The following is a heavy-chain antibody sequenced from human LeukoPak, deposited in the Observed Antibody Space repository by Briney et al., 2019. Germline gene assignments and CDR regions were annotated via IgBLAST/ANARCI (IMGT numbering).Heavy chain of an antibody. V-gene: IGHV3-30*02. J-gene: IGHJ4*02. CDR2: IRYDGSNK. CDR1: GFTFSSYG. CDR3: AKDYSRIAVAGKVAY. Sequence: GGSLRLSCAASGFTFSSYGMHWVRQAPGKGLEWVAFIRYDGSNKYYADSVKGGFTISRDNSKNTLYLQMNSLRAEDTAVYYCAKDYSRIAVAGKVAYWGQGTLVTVSS. D-gene: IGHD6-19*01.